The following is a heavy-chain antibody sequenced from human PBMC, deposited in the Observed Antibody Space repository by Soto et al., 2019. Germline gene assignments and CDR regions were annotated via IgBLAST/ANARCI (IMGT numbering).Heavy chain of an antibody. Sequence: QVQLQESGPGLVKPSQTLSLTCTVSGGSISSGNYYWSWIRQHPGKGLEWIGYILYSGSTYYNPSPKSRGTISVDTSKNQFSLKLSPVTAADTAVYYCARGGSGDIVVVAAIDYWGQGTLVTVSS. D-gene: IGHD2-15*01. CDR1: GGSISSGNYY. V-gene: IGHV4-31*03. CDR2: ILYSGST. CDR3: ARGGSGDIVVVAAIDY. J-gene: IGHJ4*02.